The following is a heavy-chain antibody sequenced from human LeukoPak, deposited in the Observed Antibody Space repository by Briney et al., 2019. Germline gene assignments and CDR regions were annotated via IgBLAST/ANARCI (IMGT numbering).Heavy chain of an antibody. Sequence: GASVKVSCKASGYTFTGYYMHWVRQAPGQGLEWMGWINPNSGGTNYAQKFQGRVTMTRDTSISTAYMELSRLRSDDTAVYYCARSDRTYYYDSSGYYPLDYWGQGTLVTVSS. CDR1: GYTFTGYY. D-gene: IGHD3-22*01. CDR2: INPNSGGT. J-gene: IGHJ4*02. CDR3: ARSDRTYYYDSSGYYPLDY. V-gene: IGHV1-2*02.